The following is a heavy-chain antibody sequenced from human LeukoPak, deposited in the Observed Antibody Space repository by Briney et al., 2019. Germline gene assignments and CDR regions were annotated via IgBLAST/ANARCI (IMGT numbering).Heavy chain of an antibody. V-gene: IGHV3-33*01. J-gene: IGHJ6*02. CDR1: GFTFSSYG. CDR3: ARGPMDIPMAPYYYYGMDV. CDR2: IWYDGSNK. D-gene: IGHD5-18*01. Sequence: GGSLRLSCAASGFTFSSYGMHWVRQDPGKGLEWVAVIWYDGSNKYYADSVKGRFTISRDNSKNTLYLQMNSLRAEDTAMYYCARGPMDIPMAPYYYYGMDVWGQGTTVTVSS.